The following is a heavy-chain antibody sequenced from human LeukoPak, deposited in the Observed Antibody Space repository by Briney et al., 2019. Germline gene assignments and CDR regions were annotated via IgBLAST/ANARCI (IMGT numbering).Heavy chain of an antibody. V-gene: IGHV4-34*01. Sequence: SETLSLTCAVYGGSFSGYYWSWIRQPPGKGLEWIGEINHSGSTNYNPSLKSRVTISVDTSKNQFSLKLSSVTAADTAVYYCASGDYDGFDYWGQGTLVTASS. CDR1: GGSFSGYY. J-gene: IGHJ4*02. D-gene: IGHD4-17*01. CDR3: ASGDYDGFDY. CDR2: INHSGST.